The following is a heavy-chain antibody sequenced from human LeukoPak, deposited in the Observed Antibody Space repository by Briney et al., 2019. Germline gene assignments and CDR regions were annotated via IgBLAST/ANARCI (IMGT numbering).Heavy chain of an antibody. V-gene: IGHV3-9*01. J-gene: IGHJ4*02. CDR2: ISWNSVSI. CDR3: AKDHYSNFAFDY. D-gene: IGHD4-11*01. CDR1: GFTFEDYA. Sequence: PGGSLRLSCAASGFTFEDYAMHWVRQAPGKGLEWVSGISWNSVSINYADSVKGRFTISRDNAKNSLYLQMNSLRAEDTALYYCAKDHYSNFAFDYWGQGTLVTVSS.